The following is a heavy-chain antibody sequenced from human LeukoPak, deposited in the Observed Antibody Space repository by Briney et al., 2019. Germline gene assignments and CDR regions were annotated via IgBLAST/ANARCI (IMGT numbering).Heavy chain of an antibody. J-gene: IGHJ4*02. CDR2: IIPIFGTA. V-gene: IGHV1-69*06. CDR1: GGTFSSYA. D-gene: IGHD6-19*01. Sequence: SVKVSCTASGGTFSSYAISWVRQAPGQGLEWTGRIIPIFGTANYAQTFQGRVTITADKSTSTAYMELSSLRSEDTAVYYCARVLGSGWDYWGQGTLVTVSS. CDR3: ARVLGSGWDY.